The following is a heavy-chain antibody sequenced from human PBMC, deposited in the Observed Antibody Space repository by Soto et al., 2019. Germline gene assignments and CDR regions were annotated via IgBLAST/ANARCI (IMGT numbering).Heavy chain of an antibody. D-gene: IGHD7-27*01. V-gene: IGHV3-11*06. CDR3: ARDRRSNGVDY. Sequence: GGSLRLSCAASGFTFSDYYMSWIRQAPGKGLEWVSYISSSSSYTNYADSVKGRFTISRDNAKNSLYLQMNSLRAEDTAVYYCARDRRSNGVDYWGQGTLVTVS. CDR2: ISSSSSYT. CDR1: GFTFSDYY. J-gene: IGHJ4*02.